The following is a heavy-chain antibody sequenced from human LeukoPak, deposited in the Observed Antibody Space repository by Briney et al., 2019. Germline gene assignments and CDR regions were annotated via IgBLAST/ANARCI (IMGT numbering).Heavy chain of an antibody. V-gene: IGHV4-30-2*01. D-gene: IGHD1-26*01. J-gene: IGHJ3*02. CDR2: IYHSGST. Sequence: PSETLSLTRAVSGGSISSGGYSWSWVRQPPGKGLEWIGYIYHSGSTYYNPSLKSRVTISVDRSKNQFSLKLSSVTAADTAVYYCARGWVGAFDIWGQGTMVTVSS. CDR3: ARGWVGAFDI. CDR1: GGSISSGGYS.